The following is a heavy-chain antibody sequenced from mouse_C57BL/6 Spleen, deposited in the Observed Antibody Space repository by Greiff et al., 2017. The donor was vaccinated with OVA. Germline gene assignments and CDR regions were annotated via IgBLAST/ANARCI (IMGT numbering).Heavy chain of an antibody. V-gene: IGHV3-5*01. CDR2: IYYSGTI. D-gene: IGHD1-1*01. CDR1: GISITTGNYR. Sequence: VQLKQSGPGLVKPSQTVFLTCTVPGISITTGNYRWSWIRQFPGNKLEWIGYIYYSGTITYNPSLTSRTTITRDTPKNQFFLEMNSLTAEDTATYYCAREGDYGSSFAYWGQGTLVTVSA. CDR3: AREGDYGSSFAY. J-gene: IGHJ3*01.